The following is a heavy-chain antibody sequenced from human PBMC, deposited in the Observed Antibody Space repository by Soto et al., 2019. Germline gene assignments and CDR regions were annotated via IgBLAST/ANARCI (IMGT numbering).Heavy chain of an antibody. V-gene: IGHV3-30*18. CDR2: ISYDGSNK. J-gene: IGHJ4*02. Sequence: VGSLRLSCAASGFTLSSYGMHWVRQAPGKGLEWVAVISYDGSNKYYADSVKGRFTISRDNSKNTLYLQMNSLRAEDTAVYYCAKDLRYCSGGSCLGTDYWGQGTLVTVSS. CDR3: AKDLRYCSGGSCLGTDY. CDR1: GFTLSSYG. D-gene: IGHD2-15*01.